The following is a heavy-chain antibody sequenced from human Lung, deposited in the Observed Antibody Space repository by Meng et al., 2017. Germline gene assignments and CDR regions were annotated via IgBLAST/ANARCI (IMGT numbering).Heavy chain of an antibody. Sequence: EVQLGESWGGLVKPVGSIRLSCEGSGFTFSNAYMTWFRQFPGKRLEWVGRIKSKPDGETIDYAAPVKGRFTISRDDSRNTVYLQMNSLKTEDTAVYYCSGHINYWGQGTLVTVSS. CDR2: IKSKPDGETI. V-gene: IGHV3-15*01. CDR1: GFTFSNAY. J-gene: IGHJ4*02. D-gene: IGHD2-15*01. CDR3: SGHINY.